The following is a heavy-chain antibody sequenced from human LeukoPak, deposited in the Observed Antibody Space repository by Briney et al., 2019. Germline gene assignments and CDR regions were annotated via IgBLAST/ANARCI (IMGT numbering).Heavy chain of an antibody. D-gene: IGHD3-3*01. CDR3: ARSGHPVTLPSPLDY. J-gene: IGHJ4*02. CDR2: IYPGDSDT. Sequence: GESLKISCRGSGYSFTSYWIGWVRQMPGKGLEWMGIIYPGDSDTRYSPSFQGQVTISADKSISTAYLQWSSLKASDTAMYYCARSGHPVTLPSPLDYWGQGTLVTVSS. V-gene: IGHV5-51*01. CDR1: GYSFTSYW.